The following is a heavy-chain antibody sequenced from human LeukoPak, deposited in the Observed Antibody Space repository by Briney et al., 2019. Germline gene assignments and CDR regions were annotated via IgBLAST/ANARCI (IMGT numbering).Heavy chain of an antibody. Sequence: GGSLRLSCAASEFTFSGYWMSWFRQAPGKGLEWVATIKQDGSETDYVDSVKGRFTISRDNAKNSLYLQMNSLRAEDTALYVAMDVWGQGTTVTVSS. CDR1: EFTFSGYW. V-gene: IGHV3-7*05. J-gene: IGHJ6*02. D-gene: IGHD5-12*01. CDR3: MDV. CDR2: IKQDGSET.